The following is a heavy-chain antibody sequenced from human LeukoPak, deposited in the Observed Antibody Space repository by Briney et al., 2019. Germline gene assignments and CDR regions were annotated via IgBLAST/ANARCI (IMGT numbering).Heavy chain of an antibody. CDR2: IRGSGGGT. V-gene: IGHV3-23*01. CDR1: GFTFSSYA. D-gene: IGHD6-19*01. Sequence: PGGSLRLSCAASGFTFSSYAMSWVRQAPGKGLEWVSAIRGSGGGTYHADSVRGRFTISRDNSKDTLYLQMNSLRDEDMALYYCAKAGIGVVGYFDYWGQGTLVTVSS. J-gene: IGHJ4*02. CDR3: AKAGIGVVGYFDY.